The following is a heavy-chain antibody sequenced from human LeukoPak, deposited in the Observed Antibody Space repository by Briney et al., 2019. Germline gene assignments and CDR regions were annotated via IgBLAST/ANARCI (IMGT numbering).Heavy chain of an antibody. CDR3: ARSYYYDSSGYYPFDY. CDR2: IWYDGSNK. J-gene: IGHJ4*02. V-gene: IGHV3-33*01. D-gene: IGHD3-22*01. CDR1: GFTFSSYG. Sequence: PGGSPRLSCAASGFTFSSYGMHWVRQAPGKGLEWVAVIWYDGSNKYYADSVKGRFTISRDNSKNTLYLQINSLRAEDTAVYYCARSYYYDSSGYYPFDYWGQGTLVTVSS.